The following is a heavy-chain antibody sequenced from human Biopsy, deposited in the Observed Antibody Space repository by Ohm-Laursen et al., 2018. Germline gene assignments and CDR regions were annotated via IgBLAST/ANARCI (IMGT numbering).Heavy chain of an antibody. V-gene: IGHV4-34*01. J-gene: IGHJ6*02. CDR3: VRGVDYYDPYHYYALDV. CDR2: INHSGRT. D-gene: IGHD3-22*01. CDR1: GEYFNGYY. Sequence: SDTLSLTCAVYGEYFNGYYWSWIRQTPGKGLEWIGEINHSGRTNYNPSLKSRFTISVDTSKNQFSLKVSTVTAADTAVYYCVRGVDYYDPYHYYALDVWGQGTTVTVSS.